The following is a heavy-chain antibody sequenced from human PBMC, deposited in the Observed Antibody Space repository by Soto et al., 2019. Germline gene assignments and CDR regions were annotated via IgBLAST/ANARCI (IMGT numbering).Heavy chain of an antibody. Sequence: ASVKVSCQASVYTYTSYGISCVRQAPGQGLELMGWISAYNGNTKYAQKLEGRVIMTTDTSKSTAYMELRSLRSDDTAVYYCARVDLEYYYDSSGPKLTNWGQGTLVTVSS. J-gene: IGHJ4*02. D-gene: IGHD3-22*01. CDR3: ARVDLEYYYDSSGPKLTN. V-gene: IGHV1-18*04. CDR2: ISAYNGNT. CDR1: VYTYTSYG.